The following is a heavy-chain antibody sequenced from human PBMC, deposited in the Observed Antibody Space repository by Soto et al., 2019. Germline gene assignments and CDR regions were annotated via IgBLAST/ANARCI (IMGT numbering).Heavy chain of an antibody. CDR2: IYYSGST. V-gene: IGHV4-39*01. J-gene: IGHJ5*02. D-gene: IGHD6-13*01. Sequence: SETLSTTCTCAGGSVSSSSYYWGWIRQPPGKGLEWIGSIYYSGSTYYNPSLKSRVTISVDTSKNQFSLKLSSVTAADTAVYYCARHHAAAGNWFDPWGQGTLVTVSS. CDR1: GGSVSSSSYY. CDR3: ARHHAAAGNWFDP.